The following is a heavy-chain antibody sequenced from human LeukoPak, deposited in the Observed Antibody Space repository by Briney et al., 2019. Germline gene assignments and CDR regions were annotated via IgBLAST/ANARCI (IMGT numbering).Heavy chain of an antibody. CDR1: GYIFTNYW. V-gene: IGHV5-51*01. CDR2: IYPGDSDT. J-gene: IGHJ4*02. D-gene: IGHD7-27*01. Sequence: GESLKISCKASGYIFTNYWIGWVRQLPGEGLEWMGIIYPGDSDTRYSPSFQGQVTISADNSINPAYLQWSSLKASDTAINYCARRLTAEVWGQGTLVTVSS. CDR3: ARRLTAEV.